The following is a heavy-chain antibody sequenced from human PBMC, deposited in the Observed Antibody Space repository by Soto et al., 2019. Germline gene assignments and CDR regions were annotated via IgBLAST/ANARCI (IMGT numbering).Heavy chain of an antibody. CDR3: ERNGRDYYFDY. Sequence: SETLSLTCTVTGGSMTSGDQYWTWIRHRPGEGLEWFGYINHRGSLYYNPSLKSRVSMSVDTSKNQFSLNLSSVTAADTAVYYCERNGRDYYFDYWGQGNLVTVSS. V-gene: IGHV4-31*03. J-gene: IGHJ4*02. CDR1: GGSMTSGDQY. CDR2: INHRGSL.